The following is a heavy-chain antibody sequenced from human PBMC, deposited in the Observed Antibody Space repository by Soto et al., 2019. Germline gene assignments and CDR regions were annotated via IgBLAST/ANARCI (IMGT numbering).Heavy chain of an antibody. D-gene: IGHD2-2*01. CDR3: AQDYCGSSDCYAPLDN. V-gene: IGHV3-23*01. CDR2: INAGGGP. J-gene: IGHJ4*02. CDR1: GFPFINYA. Sequence: GGSLRLSCAASGFPFINYAMSLVRQAPGKGLEWVSGINAGGGPYYADSVKGRFTISRDTFKNTVYLQMNSLRAEDTAIYYCAQDYCGSSDCYAPLDNWGQGTLVTVSS.